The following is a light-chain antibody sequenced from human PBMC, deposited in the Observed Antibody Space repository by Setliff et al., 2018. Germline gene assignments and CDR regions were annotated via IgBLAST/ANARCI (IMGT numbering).Light chain of an antibody. CDR3: LSYTSETTHAL. CDR2: GVS. CDR1: SSDIGGYNY. Sequence: QSVLAQPASVSGSPGQSITISCTGPSSDIGGYNYVSWYQQYPGKAPQLIIYGVSKRPSGVSDRFSGSKSGNTASLTISGLQAEDEADYYCLSYTSETTHALFAGGTKVTVL. V-gene: IGLV2-14*03. J-gene: IGLJ2*01.